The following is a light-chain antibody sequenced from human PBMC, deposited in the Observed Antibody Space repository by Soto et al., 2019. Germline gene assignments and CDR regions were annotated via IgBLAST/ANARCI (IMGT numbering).Light chain of an antibody. J-gene: IGKJ1*01. CDR2: KVS. V-gene: IGKV2-24*01. Sequence: DIVMTQTPLSSPVTLGQPASISCRSSQNLVGSDGNSYLSWLQQRPGQPPRLLIYKVSHRFSGVPDSFSGSGAGTDFTLKISRVEADDVGVYYCMQTSQFPRTFGQGTKVEIK. CDR3: MQTSQFPRT. CDR1: QNLVGSDGNSY.